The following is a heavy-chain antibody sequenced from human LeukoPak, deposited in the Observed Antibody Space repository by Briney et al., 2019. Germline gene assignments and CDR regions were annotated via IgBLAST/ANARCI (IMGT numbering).Heavy chain of an antibody. J-gene: IGHJ4*02. V-gene: IGHV3-9*01. CDR2: ISWNSGSI. CDR3: AKARGDGSGSYFSPFDY. D-gene: IGHD3-10*01. Sequence: PGRSLRLSCAASGFTFDDYAMHWVRQAPGKGLEWVSGISWNSGSIGYADSVKGRFTISRDNAKNSLYLQMNSLRAEDTALYYCAKARGDGSGSYFSPFDYWGQGTLVTVSS. CDR1: GFTFDDYA.